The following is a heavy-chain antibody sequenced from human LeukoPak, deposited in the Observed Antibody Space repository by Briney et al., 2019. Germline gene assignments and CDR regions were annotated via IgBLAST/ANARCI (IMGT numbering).Heavy chain of an antibody. V-gene: IGHV4-31*03. D-gene: IGHD2-2*01. CDR3: ATPYCSSFSCLDVFNM. CDR1: GVSVSDGRYY. Sequence: KPSQSLSLTCSVSGVSVSDGRYYWTWIREHPGTGLEWIGYKYYSGSAKYNPSLKSRLTISIDTSKNQFSLHLSSVTAADTATYYCATPYCSSFSCLDVFNMWGQGTRVTVSS. J-gene: IGHJ3*02. CDR2: KYYSGSA.